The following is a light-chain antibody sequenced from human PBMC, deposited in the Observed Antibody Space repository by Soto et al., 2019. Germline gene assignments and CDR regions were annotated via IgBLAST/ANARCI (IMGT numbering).Light chain of an antibody. V-gene: IGKV3-15*01. CDR2: GAS. CDR1: QSVSSN. J-gene: IGKJ1*01. Sequence: EIVMTQSPATLSVSPGERATLSCRASQSVSSNLAWYQQKPGQAPRLLIYGASTMATGIPARSSGSGSGTEFTLTISSLQSEDFAVYDCQQYNNWPPWTFGQGTKVEIK. CDR3: QQYNNWPPWT.